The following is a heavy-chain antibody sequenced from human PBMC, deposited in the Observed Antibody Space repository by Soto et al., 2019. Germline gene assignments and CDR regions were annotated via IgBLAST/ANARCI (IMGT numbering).Heavy chain of an antibody. CDR2: IIPIFGTA. CDR3: AKKSLGPSPGYGMDV. Sequence: QGQLVQSVAEVKKPGSSVKGSCKASGGTFSSYAISWVRQAPGQGLEWMGGIIPIFGTANYAQKFQGRVTITADEATSTAYMELSSLRSEDTAVYYCAKKSLGPSPGYGMDVWGQGTTVTVSS. V-gene: IGHV1-69*01. J-gene: IGHJ6*02. CDR1: GGTFSSYA.